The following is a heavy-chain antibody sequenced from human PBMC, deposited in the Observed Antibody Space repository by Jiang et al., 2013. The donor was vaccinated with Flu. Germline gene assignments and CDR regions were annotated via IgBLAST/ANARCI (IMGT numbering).Heavy chain of an antibody. V-gene: IGHV4-31*03. D-gene: IGHD3-3*01. CDR1: GGSISSGGYY. CDR3: ARGYYDFWSGYSYYFDY. J-gene: IGHJ4*02. CDR2: IYYSGST. Sequence: GPGLVKPSQTLSLTCTVSGGSISSGGYYWSWIRQHPGKGLEWIGYIYYSGSTYYNPSLKSRVTISVDTSKNQFSLKLSSVTAADTAVYYCARGYYDFWSGYSYYFDYWGQGTLVTVSS.